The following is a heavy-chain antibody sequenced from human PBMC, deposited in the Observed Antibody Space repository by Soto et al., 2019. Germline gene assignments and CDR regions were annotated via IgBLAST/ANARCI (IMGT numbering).Heavy chain of an antibody. Sequence: GASVKVSCNASGGTFSSYAISWVRQAPGQGLEWMGGIIPIFGTANYAQKFQGRVTITADESTSTAYMELSSLRSEDTAVYYCARETYSSSWYMATSGGINWGPGTPVTVSS. CDR3: ARETYSSSWYMATSGGIN. CDR2: IIPIFGTA. D-gene: IGHD6-13*01. CDR1: GGTFSSYA. V-gene: IGHV1-69*13. J-gene: IGHJ1*01.